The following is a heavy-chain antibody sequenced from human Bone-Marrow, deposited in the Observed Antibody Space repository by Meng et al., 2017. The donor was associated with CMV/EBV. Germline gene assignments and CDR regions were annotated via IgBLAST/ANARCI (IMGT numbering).Heavy chain of an antibody. CDR2: MNPNSGNT. D-gene: IGHD3-3*01. V-gene: IGHV1-8*01. J-gene: IGHJ6*02. Sequence: ASVKVSCKASGYTFTSYDINWARQATGQGLEWMGWMNPNSGNTGYAQKFQGRVTMTRNTSISTAYMELSSLRSEDTAVYYCARGYQTIFGVVIQYYYYYSMDVWGQGTTVTVSS. CDR3: ARGYQTIFGVVIQYYYYYSMDV. CDR1: GYTFTSYD.